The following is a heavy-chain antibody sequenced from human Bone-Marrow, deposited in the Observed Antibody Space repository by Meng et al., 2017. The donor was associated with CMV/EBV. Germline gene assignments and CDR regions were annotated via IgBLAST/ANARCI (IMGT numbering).Heavy chain of an antibody. CDR1: GFTFNTYA. D-gene: IGHD6-19*01. J-gene: IGHJ6*02. V-gene: IGHV3-23*01. Sequence: GESLKISCSASGFTFNTYAMSWVRQAPGKGLEWVSGISGSGGRTQYADSVVGRFTISRDNSKNTLYLQMNSLRGEDTAVYYCAKELAGFPYDLDVWGQGTTVTVSS. CDR2: ISGSGGRT. CDR3: AKELAGFPYDLDV.